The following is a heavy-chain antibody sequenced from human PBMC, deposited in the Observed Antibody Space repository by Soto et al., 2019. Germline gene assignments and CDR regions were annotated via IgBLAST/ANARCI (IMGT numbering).Heavy chain of an antibody. CDR2: ISGSGGST. J-gene: IGHJ6*02. D-gene: IGHD2-15*01. Sequence: PGGSLRLSCAASGFTFSSYAMSWVRQAPGKGLEWVSAISGSGGSTYYADSVKGRFTISRDNSKNTLYLQMNSLRAEDTAVYYCAKVAGVYCSGGSCYHYYGMDAWGQGTTVTVSS. CDR1: GFTFSSYA. CDR3: AKVAGVYCSGGSCYHYYGMDA. V-gene: IGHV3-23*01.